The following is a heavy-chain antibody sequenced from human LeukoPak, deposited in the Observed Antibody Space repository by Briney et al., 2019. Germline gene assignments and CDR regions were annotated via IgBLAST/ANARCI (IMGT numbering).Heavy chain of an antibody. CDR3: ARDWKLRPLDY. J-gene: IGHJ4*02. CDR2: ISANDGKT. CDR1: GFVFTSYG. D-gene: IGHD4-23*01. V-gene: IGHV1-18*01. Sequence: ASVKVSCKASGFVFTSYGFTWVRQAPGQGLEWMGWISANDGKTHYSEKHQGRVTMSTDTVTSTAYMELRSLRSDDTAVYYCARDWKLRPLDYWGQGTLVTVSS.